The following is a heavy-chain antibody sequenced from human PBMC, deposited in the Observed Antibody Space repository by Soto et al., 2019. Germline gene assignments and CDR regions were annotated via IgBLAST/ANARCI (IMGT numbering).Heavy chain of an antibody. CDR3: AGQGVALELDL. D-gene: IGHD1-7*01. Sequence: EVQLVDSGGGLVQPGGSLKLSCAASGFTFNIAAIHWVRQASGKGLEWVGLIRNKANGYATAYAASVRGRITVSRDDSKNMAFLEINSLKSEDTAVYHCAGQGVALELDLWGQGTLVTLSS. J-gene: IGHJ5*02. V-gene: IGHV3-73*01. CDR1: GFTFNIAA. CDR2: IRNKANGYAT.